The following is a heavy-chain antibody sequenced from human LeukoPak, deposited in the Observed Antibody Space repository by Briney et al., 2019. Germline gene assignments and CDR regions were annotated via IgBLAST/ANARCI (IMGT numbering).Heavy chain of an antibody. CDR3: ARGNWNDAYYFDC. CDR1: GFTVTTNY. J-gene: IGHJ4*02. Sequence: GGSLRLSCAASGFTVTTNYMSWVRQAPGKGLEWVSSITSSSSYIYYADSVKGRFTISRDNAKNSLYLQMNSLRAEDTAVYYCARGNWNDAYYFDCWGQGTLVTVSS. D-gene: IGHD1-1*01. V-gene: IGHV3-21*01. CDR2: ITSSSSYI.